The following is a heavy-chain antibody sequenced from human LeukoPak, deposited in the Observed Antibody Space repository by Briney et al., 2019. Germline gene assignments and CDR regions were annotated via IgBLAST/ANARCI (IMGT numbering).Heavy chain of an antibody. J-gene: IGHJ4*02. CDR2: IYYIGST. CDR3: ARRGVLMVYATEYYFDY. V-gene: IGHV4-59*08. D-gene: IGHD2-8*01. Sequence: PSETLSLTCTGSGGSIISYYWSWIRQPPGKGLEWIGYIYYIGSTNYNPSLKSRVTISVDTPKNQFSLKLSSVTAADTAVYYCARRGVLMVYATEYYFDYWGQGTLVTVSS. CDR1: GGSIISYY.